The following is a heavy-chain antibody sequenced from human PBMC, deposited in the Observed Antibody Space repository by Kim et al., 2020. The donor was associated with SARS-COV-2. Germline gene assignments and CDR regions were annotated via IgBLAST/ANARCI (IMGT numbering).Heavy chain of an antibody. CDR2: IYYSGST. CDR3: ASMAGTWYSQH. CDR1: GGSISSYY. Sequence: SETLSLTCTVSGGSISSYYWSWIRQPPGKGLEYIGYIYYSGSTNYNPSLKSRVTISVDTSKNQFSLKLSSVTAADTAVYYCASMAGTWYSQHWGQGTLVTVSS. V-gene: IGHV4-59*13. D-gene: IGHD6-19*01. J-gene: IGHJ1*01.